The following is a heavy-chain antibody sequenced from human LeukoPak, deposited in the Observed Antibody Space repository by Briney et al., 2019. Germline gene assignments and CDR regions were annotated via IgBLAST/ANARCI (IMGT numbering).Heavy chain of an antibody. CDR1: GFTFSSYA. CDR2: ISYDGSNK. D-gene: IGHD3-10*01. CDR3: AREGTMVRGVIHY. V-gene: IGHV3-30*04. Sequence: GRSLRLSCAASGFTFSSYAMHWVRQAPGKGLEWVAVISYDGSNKYYADSVKGRFTISRDNSKSTLYLQMNSLRAEDTAVYYCAREGTMVRGVIHYWGQGTLVTVSS. J-gene: IGHJ4*02.